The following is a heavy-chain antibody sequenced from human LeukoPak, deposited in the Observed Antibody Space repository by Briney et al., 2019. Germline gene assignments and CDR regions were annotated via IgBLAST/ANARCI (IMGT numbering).Heavy chain of an antibody. J-gene: IGHJ4*02. CDR2: ISSSSSYI. CDR3: ASRIAVAGSREGYYFDY. V-gene: IGHV3-21*01. D-gene: IGHD6-19*01. Sequence: GSLRLSCAASGFTFSSYSMNWVRRAPGKGLEWVSSISSSSSYIYYADSVKGRFTISRDNAKNSLYLQMNSLRAEDTAVYYCASRIAVAGSREGYYFDYWGQGTLVTVSS. CDR1: GFTFSSYS.